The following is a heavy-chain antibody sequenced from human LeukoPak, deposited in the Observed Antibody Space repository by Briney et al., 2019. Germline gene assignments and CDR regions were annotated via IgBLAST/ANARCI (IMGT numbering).Heavy chain of an antibody. J-gene: IGHJ4*02. Sequence: GESLRLSCAASGFTFSNYAMSWVRQAPGKGLEWVSGMSGSGDGTYYADSVKGRFTISRDNSKNTLYLQMNSLRAEDTALYYCAKRVAATRALDYWGQGTLVTVSS. CDR3: AKRVAATRALDY. D-gene: IGHD4-11*01. V-gene: IGHV3-23*01. CDR1: GFTFSNYA. CDR2: MSGSGDGT.